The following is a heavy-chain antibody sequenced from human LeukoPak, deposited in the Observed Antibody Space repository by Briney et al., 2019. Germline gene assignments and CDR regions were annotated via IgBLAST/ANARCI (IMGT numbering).Heavy chain of an antibody. D-gene: IGHD1-1*01. CDR3: AKSWRTGDDY. CDR2: SSASGSST. J-gene: IGHJ4*02. Sequence: GGSLRLSCAASGFIFSNYAMTWVRQAPGKGLEWVSGSSASGSSTYFADSVKDRFTISRDNSKNTLYLQMSSLRAEDTAVYYCAKSWRTGDDYWGQGTLVTVSS. V-gene: IGHV3-23*01. CDR1: GFIFSNYA.